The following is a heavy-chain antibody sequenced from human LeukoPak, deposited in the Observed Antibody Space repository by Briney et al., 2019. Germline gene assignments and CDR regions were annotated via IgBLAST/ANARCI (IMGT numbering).Heavy chain of an antibody. Sequence: GRSLRLSCAASGYTFSSYDMHWVRQAPGKGLEWVAGIWYDGGNKYCAESLKGRFTISRDNSKITLYLQIMSLRSEDTAVYYCARDASFDYWGQGTLVTVSS. J-gene: IGHJ4*02. V-gene: IGHV3-33*01. CDR2: IWYDGGNK. CDR1: GYTFSSYD. CDR3: ARDASFDY.